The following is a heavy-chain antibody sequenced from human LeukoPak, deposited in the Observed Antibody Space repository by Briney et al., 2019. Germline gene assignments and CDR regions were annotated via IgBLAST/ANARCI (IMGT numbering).Heavy chain of an antibody. J-gene: IGHJ4*02. CDR3: ARDGVSVGPRDFDY. CDR1: GGTFSSYA. CDR2: IIPIFGTA. V-gene: IGHV1-69*13. D-gene: IGHD3-10*01. Sequence: SVKVSCKASGGTFSSYAISWVRQAPGQGLEWMGGIIPIFGTANYAQKFQGRVTITADESTSTAYMELSSLRSEDTAVYYCARDGVSVGPRDFDYWGQGTLVTVSS.